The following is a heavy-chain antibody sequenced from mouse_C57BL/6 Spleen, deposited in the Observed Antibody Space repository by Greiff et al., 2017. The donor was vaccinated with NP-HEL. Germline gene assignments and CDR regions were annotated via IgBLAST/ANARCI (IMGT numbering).Heavy chain of an antibody. CDR2: IYPGDGDT. J-gene: IGHJ1*03. Sequence: QVQLKESGAELVKPGASVKISCKASGYAFSSYWMNWVKQRPGKGLEWIGQIYPGDGDTNYNGKFKGKATLTADKSSSTAYMQLSSLTSEDSAVYFCASRDYSNHGDWYFDVWGTGTTVTVSS. D-gene: IGHD2-5*01. V-gene: IGHV1-80*01. CDR3: ASRDYSNHGDWYFDV. CDR1: GYAFSSYW.